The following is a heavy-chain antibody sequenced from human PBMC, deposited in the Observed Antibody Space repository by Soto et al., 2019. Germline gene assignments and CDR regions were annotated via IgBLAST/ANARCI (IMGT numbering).Heavy chain of an antibody. Sequence: GGSLRLSCAASGFTFSNYGMSWVRQAPGKGLDWVSGISGSGRDTYYADSVKGRFSISRDNSKNTLFLQMSSLRPEDTALYYCVKDTVRYSSGINWLDPWGQGTLVTVSS. CDR1: GFTFSNYG. D-gene: IGHD6-19*01. CDR2: ISGSGRDT. V-gene: IGHV3-23*01. CDR3: VKDTVRYSSGINWLDP. J-gene: IGHJ5*02.